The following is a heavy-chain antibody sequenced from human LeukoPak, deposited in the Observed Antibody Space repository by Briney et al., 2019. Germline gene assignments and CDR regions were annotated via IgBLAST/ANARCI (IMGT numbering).Heavy chain of an antibody. J-gene: IGHJ5*02. CDR3: ATDLPHYYDSSGYNWFDP. CDR1: GYTFTSYA. V-gene: IGHV1-3*01. CDR2: INAGNGNT. Sequence: GASVKVSCTASGYTFTSYAMHWVRQAPGQRLEWMGWINAGNGNTKYSQKFQGRVTITRDTSASTAYMELSSLRSGDTAVYYCATDLPHYYDSSGYNWFDPWGQGTLVTVSS. D-gene: IGHD3-22*01.